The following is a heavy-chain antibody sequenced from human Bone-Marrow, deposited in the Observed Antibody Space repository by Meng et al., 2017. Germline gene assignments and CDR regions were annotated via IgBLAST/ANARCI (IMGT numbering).Heavy chain of an antibody. V-gene: IGHV4-39*07. Sequence: SETLSLTCTVSGGSVSSGSYYWGWIRQPPGKGLEWIGSIYYSGSTYYNPSLKSRVTISVDTSKNQFSLKLSSVTAADTAVYYCARAFSVAGTAYYYFDYWGQGTLVTVSS. CDR3: ARAFSVAGTAYYYFDY. CDR1: GGSVSSGSYY. D-gene: IGHD6-19*01. J-gene: IGHJ4*02. CDR2: IYYSGST.